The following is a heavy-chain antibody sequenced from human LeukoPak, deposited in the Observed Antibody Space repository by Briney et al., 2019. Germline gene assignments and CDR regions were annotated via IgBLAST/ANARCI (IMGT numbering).Heavy chain of an antibody. J-gene: IGHJ6*03. D-gene: IGHD3-10*01. V-gene: IGHV4-59*01. Sequence: SETLSLTCTVSGGSISSYYWSWIRQPPGKGLEWIGYIYYSGSTNYNPSLKSRVTISVDTSKNQFSLKLSSVTAADTAVYYCARDHYPNYYMDVWGKGTTVTISS. CDR2: IYYSGST. CDR1: GGSISSYY. CDR3: ARDHYPNYYMDV.